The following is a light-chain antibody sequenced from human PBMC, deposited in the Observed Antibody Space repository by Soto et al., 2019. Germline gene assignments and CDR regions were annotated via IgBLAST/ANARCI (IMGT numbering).Light chain of an antibody. CDR3: QQYSDWPLT. V-gene: IGKV3-15*01. CDR2: GAS. Sequence: EIVMTQSPATLSVSPGERANLSCRASQTLYNNLAWYQQKLGQAPRLLIYGASARATDIPARFSGSGSGTEFTLTISGLQAEDFAIYYCQQYSDWPLTFGGGTKGEIK. CDR1: QTLYNN. J-gene: IGKJ4*01.